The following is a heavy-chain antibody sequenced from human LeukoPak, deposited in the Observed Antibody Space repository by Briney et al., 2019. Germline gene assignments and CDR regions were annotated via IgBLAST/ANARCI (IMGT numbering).Heavy chain of an antibody. D-gene: IGHD6-19*01. V-gene: IGHV1-69*13. CDR1: GGTFSIYA. J-gene: IGHJ6*02. Sequence: ASVKVSCKASGGTFSIYAISWVRQAPGQGLEWMGGIIPIFGTANYAQKFQGRVTITADESTSTAYMELSSLRSEDTAVYYCARTKVAVAGLPPFYYYGMDVWGQGTTVTVSS. CDR2: IIPIFGTA. CDR3: ARTKVAVAGLPPFYYYGMDV.